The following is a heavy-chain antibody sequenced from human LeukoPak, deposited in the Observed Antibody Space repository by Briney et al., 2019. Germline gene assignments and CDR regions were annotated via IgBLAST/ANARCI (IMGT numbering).Heavy chain of an antibody. CDR2: INSDGSST. J-gene: IGHJ6*02. CDR1: GFTFSSYW. CDR3: ARERELLGYYYYGMDV. V-gene: IGHV3-74*01. Sequence: PGGSLRLSCAASGFTFSSYWMHWVRQAPGKGLVWVSRINSDGSSTSYADSVKGRFTISRDNAKNTLYLQMNSLRAEDTAVYYCARERELLGYYYYGMDVWGQGTTVTVS. D-gene: IGHD1-26*01.